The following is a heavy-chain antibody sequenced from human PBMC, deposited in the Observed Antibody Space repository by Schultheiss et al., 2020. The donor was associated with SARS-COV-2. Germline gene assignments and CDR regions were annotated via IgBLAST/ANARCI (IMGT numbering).Heavy chain of an antibody. CDR3: ARETGVVTSYYYYGMDV. Sequence: SVKVSCKASGGTFSSYAISWVRQAPGQGLEWMGGIIPIFGTANYAQKFQGRVTITADESTSTAYMELSSLRSDDTAVYYCARETGVVTSYYYYGMDVWGQGTTVTVSS. J-gene: IGHJ6*02. D-gene: IGHD4-23*01. CDR1: GGTFSSYA. V-gene: IGHV1-69*13. CDR2: IIPIFGTA.